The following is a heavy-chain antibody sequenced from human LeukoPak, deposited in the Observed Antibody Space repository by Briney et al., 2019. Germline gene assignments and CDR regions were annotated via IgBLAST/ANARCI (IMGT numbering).Heavy chain of an antibody. V-gene: IGHV4-31*03. J-gene: IGHJ4*02. CDR1: VDSFISGGYF. Sequence: TLSLPCTVSVDSFISGGYFWRWIRKHRGGGLEWLGYIYYSGSTYYNPSLKSRVTISVDTSMNQFSMKLSSVTAADTAVYYCAKNTVRSGNTEFDYWGQGTLVTVSS. CDR2: IYYSGST. D-gene: IGHD6-19*01. CDR3: AKNTVRSGNTEFDY.